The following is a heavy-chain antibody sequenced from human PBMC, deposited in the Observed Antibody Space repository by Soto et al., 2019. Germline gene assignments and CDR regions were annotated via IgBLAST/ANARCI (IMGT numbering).Heavy chain of an antibody. D-gene: IGHD3-16*01. Sequence: SETLSLTCTVSGVSISSGNWWTWVRQSPRKGLEYIGEIFHDGTANYFPSFERRVAMSVEKSKNQFSLKLTSVTAEDAAIYYCARVVYDTSLDYLYFDFWGQGAQVTVSS. V-gene: IGHV4-4*02. CDR1: GVSISSGNW. CDR3: ARVVYDTSLDYLYFDF. CDR2: IFHDGTA. J-gene: IGHJ4*02.